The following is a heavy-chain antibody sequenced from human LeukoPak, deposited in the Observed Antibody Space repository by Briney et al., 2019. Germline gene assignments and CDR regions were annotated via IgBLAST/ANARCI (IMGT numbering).Heavy chain of an antibody. J-gene: IGHJ4*02. V-gene: IGHV3-66*01. CDR2: VYSGGST. CDR3: ARDSSGYYPRGYFDY. Sequence: GGSLRLSCAASGFTVGSNYMNWVRQAPGKGLEWVSVVYSGGSTYYADSVKGRFTISRDNAKNSLYLQMNSLRDEDTAVYYCARDSSGYYPRGYFDYWGQGTLVTVSS. D-gene: IGHD3-22*01. CDR1: GFTVGSNY.